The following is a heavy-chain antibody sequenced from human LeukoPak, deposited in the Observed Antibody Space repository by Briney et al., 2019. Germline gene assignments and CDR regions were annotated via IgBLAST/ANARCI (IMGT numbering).Heavy chain of an antibody. CDR3: ARRAYYDFWSGLYYFDY. J-gene: IGHJ4*02. D-gene: IGHD3-3*01. CDR1: RGSFSGYY. V-gene: IGHV4-34*01. Sequence: PSETLSLTCAVYRGSFSGYYWSWIRQPPGKGLEWIGEINHSGSTNYNPSLKSRVTISVDTSKNQFSLKLSSVTAADTAVYYCARRAYYDFWSGLYYFDYWGQGTLVTVSS. CDR2: INHSGST.